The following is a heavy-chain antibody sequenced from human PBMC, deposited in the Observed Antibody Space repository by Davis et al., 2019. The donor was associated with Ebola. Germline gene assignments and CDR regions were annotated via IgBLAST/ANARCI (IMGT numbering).Heavy chain of an antibody. CDR3: PRTRIVGTTTTASDI. Sequence: AASVTVSCKASGGTFSDYSINWVRQAPGQGLEWMGWISSYNGKTNYAQKLQGRVTMTTDTSTGTAYMELRSLRSDDTAVYFCPRTRIVGTTTTASDIWGQGTKVTVSS. J-gene: IGHJ3*02. CDR2: ISSYNGKT. CDR1: GGTFSDYS. V-gene: IGHV1-18*01. D-gene: IGHD1-26*01.